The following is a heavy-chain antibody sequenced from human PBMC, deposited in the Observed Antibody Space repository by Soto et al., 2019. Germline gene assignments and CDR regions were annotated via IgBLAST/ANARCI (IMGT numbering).Heavy chain of an antibody. J-gene: IGHJ4*02. CDR3: ARDLWWYLH. CDR1: GFTFSSHA. D-gene: IGHD2-15*01. CDR2: ISGGAEGA. V-gene: IGHV3-23*01. Sequence: EVQLLESGGGLVQPGGALRLSCAASGFTFSSHAMSWVRRAPGKGLEWLSSISGGAEGAYYADSVKGRFTISRDNSKNTLYLQMNSLRAEDTAVYYCARDLWWYLHWGQGTLVTVSS.